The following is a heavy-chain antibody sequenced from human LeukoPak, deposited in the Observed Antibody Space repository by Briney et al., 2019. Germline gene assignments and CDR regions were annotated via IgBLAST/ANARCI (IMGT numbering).Heavy chain of an antibody. D-gene: IGHD3-10*01. V-gene: IGHV3-7*03. Sequence: PGGPLRLSCAASGFTFSNYWMSWVRQAPGKGLEWVANIKQDGSEKYHVDSVKGRFTISRDNAKNSLYLQMYSLRAEDRAMYYCARVRLAGVDYWGQGTLVTVSS. CDR2: IKQDGSEK. CDR1: GFTFSNYW. J-gene: IGHJ4*02. CDR3: ARVRLAGVDY.